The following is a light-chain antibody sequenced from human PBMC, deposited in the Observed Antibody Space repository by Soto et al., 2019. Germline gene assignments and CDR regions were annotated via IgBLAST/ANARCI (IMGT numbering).Light chain of an antibody. CDR1: QSISSF. J-gene: IGKJ1*01. CDR2: AAS. CDR3: QQTYSTWT. V-gene: IGKV1-39*01. Sequence: DIQMTQSPSSLSASVGDRVTITCRASQSISSFLNWYQQKPGKVPKLLIYAASTLQSGVPSRFSGSGSGTDFTLTISSLQPEDFATYYCQQTYSTWTFGQVTKVEI.